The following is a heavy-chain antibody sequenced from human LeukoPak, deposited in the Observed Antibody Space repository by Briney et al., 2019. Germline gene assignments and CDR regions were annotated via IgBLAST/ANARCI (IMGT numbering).Heavy chain of an antibody. CDR2: IYYSGRT. J-gene: IGHJ6*03. CDR3: ARETSQKGAHYMDV. Sequence: PSETLSLTCTVSGGALSSYYWSWIRQPPGKGLEWVGYIYYSGRTNYNPSLTSRVTISVDTSKNQFPLQLSSVTAADTAVYYCARETSQKGAHYMDVWGKGTTVTISS. D-gene: IGHD3-16*01. CDR1: GGALSSYY. V-gene: IGHV4-59*01.